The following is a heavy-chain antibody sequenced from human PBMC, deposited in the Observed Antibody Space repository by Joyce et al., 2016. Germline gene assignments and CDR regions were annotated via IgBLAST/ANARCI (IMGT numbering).Heavy chain of an antibody. CDR3: ARSQWLAPLSS. D-gene: IGHD6-19*01. V-gene: IGHV4-34*02. CDR2: IKYSGNA. J-gene: IGHJ5*02. CDR1: GGPFRCYL. Sequence: QVQLQQWGAGLLKPSETLSLTCAFYGGPFRCYLCSWVRQPPGKGLEWIGDIKYSGNANYSPSLKSRVTITIDTSKNQFSMKMMSVSAADTATYYGARSQWLAPLSSWGQGSLVTVSS.